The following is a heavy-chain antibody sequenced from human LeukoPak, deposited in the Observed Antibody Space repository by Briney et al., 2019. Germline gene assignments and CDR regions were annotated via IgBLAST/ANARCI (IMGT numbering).Heavy chain of an antibody. Sequence: PGGSLRLSCAASGFTFSDYYMSWIRQAPGKGLEWVSYISSSSSYIYYADSVKGRFTISRDNAKNSLYLQMNSLRAEDTAVYYCARLERHDYPISVYYGMDVWGQGTTVTVSS. CDR3: ARLERHDYPISVYYGMDV. V-gene: IGHV3-11*06. CDR2: ISSSSSYI. D-gene: IGHD4-11*01. J-gene: IGHJ6*02. CDR1: GFTFSDYY.